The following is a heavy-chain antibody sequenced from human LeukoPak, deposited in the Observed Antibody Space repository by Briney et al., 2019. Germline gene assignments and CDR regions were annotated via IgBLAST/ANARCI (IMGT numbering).Heavy chain of an antibody. V-gene: IGHV3-11*01. D-gene: IGHD6-13*01. Sequence: PGGSLRLSCAASGFTFSDYYMSWIRQAPGKGLEWVSYISSSGSTIYYADSVKGRFTISRDNAKNSLYLQMNSLRVEDTAIYYCARASWVSSADAVRWGQGTAVTVSS. CDR3: ARASWVSSADAVR. J-gene: IGHJ4*02. CDR2: ISSSGSTI. CDR1: GFTFSDYY.